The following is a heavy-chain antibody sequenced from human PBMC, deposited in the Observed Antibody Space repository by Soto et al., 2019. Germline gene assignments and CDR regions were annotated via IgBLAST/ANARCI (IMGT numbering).Heavy chain of an antibody. D-gene: IGHD1-26*01. J-gene: IGHJ6*02. Sequence: QVQLVQSGAEVKKPGASVKVSCKASGYTLTTFSMHWVRQAPGQGIECMGVINPGYPAGRSTTYAHKLQGRVTMSTDTSTSTVYMELSRLRSDHTAVYYCARKAIVAGATTGMDVWGQGTRVTVSS. CDR2: INPGYPAGRST. CDR1: GYTLTTFS. CDR3: ARKAIVAGATTGMDV. V-gene: IGHV1-46*04.